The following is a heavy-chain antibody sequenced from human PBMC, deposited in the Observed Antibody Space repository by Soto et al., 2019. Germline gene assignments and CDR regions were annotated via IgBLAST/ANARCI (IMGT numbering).Heavy chain of an antibody. D-gene: IGHD3-10*01. CDR3: ARPLMVRGVKVLSY. CDR1: GYTFTSYD. CDR2: MNPNSGNT. J-gene: IGHJ4*02. Sequence: ASVKVSCKASGYTFTSYDINWVRQATGQGLEWMGWMNPNSGNTGYAQKFQGRVTMTRNTSISTAYMELSSLRSEDTAVYYCARPLMVRGVKVLSYWGQGTLVTVPS. V-gene: IGHV1-8*01.